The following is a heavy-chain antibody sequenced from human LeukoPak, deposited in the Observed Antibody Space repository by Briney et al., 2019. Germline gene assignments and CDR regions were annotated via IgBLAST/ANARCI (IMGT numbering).Heavy chain of an antibody. CDR3: AKDPLGIAVAGPEWWFDP. J-gene: IGHJ5*02. Sequence: GGSLILSCAASGFTFSSYWMSWVRQAPGKGLEWVSAIRGSGGSTYYADSVKGRFTISRDNSKNTLYLQMNSLRAEDTAVYYCAKDPLGIAVAGPEWWFDPWGQGTLVTVSS. D-gene: IGHD6-19*01. CDR2: IRGSGGST. CDR1: GFTFSSYW. V-gene: IGHV3-23*01.